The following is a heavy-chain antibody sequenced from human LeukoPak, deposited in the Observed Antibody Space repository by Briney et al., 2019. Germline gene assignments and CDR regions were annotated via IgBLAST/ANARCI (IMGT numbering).Heavy chain of an antibody. Sequence: TETLSLTCTVSGGSISSYYWSWIRQPPGKGLEWIGYIYYSGSTNYNPSLKSRVTISVDTSKNQFSLKPSSVTAADTAVYYCARLTGYSSGWYESVTGFDYWGQGTLVTVSS. J-gene: IGHJ4*02. D-gene: IGHD6-19*01. CDR2: IYYSGST. CDR1: GGSISSYY. V-gene: IGHV4-59*01. CDR3: ARLTGYSSGWYESVTGFDY.